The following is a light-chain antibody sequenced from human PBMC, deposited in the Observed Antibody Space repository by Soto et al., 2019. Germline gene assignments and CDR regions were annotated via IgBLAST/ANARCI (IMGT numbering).Light chain of an antibody. Sequence: DIQMTQSPSTLSASVGDRVTITCRASQSISSWLAWYQQKPGKAPKLLIYDASSLESGVPSRFSGSGSGTEFTLTISSLQPADFATYYCQQYNSYSWTFGQGPKVDIK. CDR1: QSISSW. CDR2: DAS. V-gene: IGKV1-5*01. CDR3: QQYNSYSWT. J-gene: IGKJ1*01.